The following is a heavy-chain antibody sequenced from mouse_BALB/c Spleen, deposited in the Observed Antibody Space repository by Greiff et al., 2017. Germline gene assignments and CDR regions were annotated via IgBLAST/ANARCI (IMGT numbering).Heavy chain of an antibody. J-gene: IGHJ4*01. CDR3: ARDYGYHRAMDY. CDR1: GFTFSSYT. V-gene: IGHV5-12-2*01. CDR2: ISNGGGST. Sequence: EVKLVESGGGLVQPGGSLKLSCAASGFTFSSYTMSWVRQTPEKRLEWVAYISNGGGSTYYPDTVKGRFTISRDNAKNTLYLQMSSLKSEDTAMYYCARDYGYHRAMDYWGQGTSVTVSS. D-gene: IGHD1-2*01.